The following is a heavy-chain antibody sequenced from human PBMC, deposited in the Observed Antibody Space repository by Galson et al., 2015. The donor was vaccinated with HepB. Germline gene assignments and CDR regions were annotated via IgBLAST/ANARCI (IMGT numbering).Heavy chain of an antibody. Sequence: SLRLSCAASGFTFSHCGMHWVRQAPGRGLEWLAMISYDGSNKTYVDSVKGRFTISKDNSRNTVHLQMKSLRAEDTAMYYCAKLQFDIYNYFVDVWGQGTAVTVSS. V-gene: IGHV3-30*18. CDR2: ISYDGSNK. D-gene: IGHD2/OR15-2a*01. CDR3: AKLQFDIYNYFVDV. CDR1: GFTFSHCG. J-gene: IGHJ6*02.